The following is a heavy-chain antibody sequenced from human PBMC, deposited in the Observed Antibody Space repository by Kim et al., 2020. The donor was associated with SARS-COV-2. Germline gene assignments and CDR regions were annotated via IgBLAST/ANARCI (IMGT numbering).Heavy chain of an antibody. J-gene: IGHJ4*02. V-gene: IGHV3-64*01. CDR3: ARLDSSLGADY. D-gene: IGHD3-3*01. Sequence: FYANSVKGRFTISRDNSKNTLYLHMGSLRAEDMAVYYCARLDSSLGADYWGQGTLVTVSS.